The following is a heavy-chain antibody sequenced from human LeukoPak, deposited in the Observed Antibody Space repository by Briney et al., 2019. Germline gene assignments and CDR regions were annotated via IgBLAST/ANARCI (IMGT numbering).Heavy chain of an antibody. CDR2: ISDSGGST. CDR3: AKATTGTTKGWFDP. CDR1: GFIFSSSA. D-gene: IGHD1-1*01. Sequence: GGSLRLSCSASGFIFSSSAMHWVRQAPGKGLEYVSAISDSGGSTYYADSAKGRFTISRDNSKNTLHLQMSSLRAEDTAVYYCAKATTGTTKGWFDPWGQGTLVTVSS. V-gene: IGHV3-64D*06. J-gene: IGHJ5*02.